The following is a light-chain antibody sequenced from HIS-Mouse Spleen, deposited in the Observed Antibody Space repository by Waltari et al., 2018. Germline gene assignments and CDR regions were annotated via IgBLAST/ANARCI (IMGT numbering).Light chain of an antibody. CDR1: SLRSYY. CDR3: NSRDSSGNHLRV. CDR2: GKN. V-gene: IGLV3-19*01. J-gene: IGLJ3*02. Sequence: SSELTQDPAVSVALGQTVRITCQGDSLRSYYASWYQQKPGQAPVLVIYGKNNRPSGIPVRFSGSSSGNTASLTITGAQAEDEADYYCNSRDSSGNHLRVFGGGTKLTVL.